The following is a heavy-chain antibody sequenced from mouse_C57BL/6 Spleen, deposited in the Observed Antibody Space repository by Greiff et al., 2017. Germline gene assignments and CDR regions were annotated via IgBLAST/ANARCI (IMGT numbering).Heavy chain of an antibody. D-gene: IGHD2-1*01. CDR2: IYPGDGDT. CDR3: APYGNYPFDY. Sequence: QVHVKQSGAELVKPGASVKISCKASGYAFSSYWMNWVKQRPGKGLEWIGQIYPGDGDTNYNGKFKGKATLTADKSSSTAYMQLSSLTSEDSAVYFCAPYGNYPFDYWGQGTTLTVSS. CDR1: GYAFSSYW. J-gene: IGHJ2*01. V-gene: IGHV1-80*01.